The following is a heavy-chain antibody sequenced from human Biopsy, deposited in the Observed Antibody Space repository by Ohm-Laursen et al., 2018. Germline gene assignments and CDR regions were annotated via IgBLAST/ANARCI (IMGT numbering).Heavy chain of an antibody. CDR3: ARDALGGGSYRFFY. CDR1: GDSFTSYA. CDR2: IIPIPNVA. V-gene: IGHV1-69*10. J-gene: IGHJ4*02. Sequence: SVKVSCKASGDSFTSYAIGWVRQAPGQGLEWMGGIIPIPNVATYAQKFQGRITITADESTSTAYMELSSLTSDDTAVYFCARDALGGGSYRFFYWGQGSLVTVSS. D-gene: IGHD1-26*01.